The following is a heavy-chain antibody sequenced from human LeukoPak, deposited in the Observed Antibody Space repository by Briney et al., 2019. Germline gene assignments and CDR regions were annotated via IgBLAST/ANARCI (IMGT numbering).Heavy chain of an antibody. V-gene: IGHV5-10-1*01. CDR1: GYSFTSYW. CDR2: IDPSDSYT. Sequence: GESLKISCKGSGYSFTSYWISWVRRMLGKGLEWMGRIDPSDSYTNYSPSFQGHVTISADKSISTAYLQWSSLKASDTAMYYCARLGYSSSWYGVAEFDYWGQGTLVTVSP. D-gene: IGHD6-13*01. CDR3: ARLGYSSSWYGVAEFDY. J-gene: IGHJ4*02.